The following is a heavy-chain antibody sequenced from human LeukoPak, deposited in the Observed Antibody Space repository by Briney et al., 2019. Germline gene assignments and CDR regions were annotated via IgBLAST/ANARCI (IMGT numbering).Heavy chain of an antibody. CDR1: GGSISSSSYY. D-gene: IGHD1-26*01. V-gene: IGHV4-39*07. J-gene: IGHJ4*02. CDR2: INHSGST. Sequence: SETLSLTCTVSGGSISSSSYYWGWIRQPPGKGLEWIGEINHSGSTNYNPSLKSRVTISVDTSKNQFSLKLSSVTTADTAVYYCARDVGATTVDYWGQGTLVTVSS. CDR3: ARDVGATTVDY.